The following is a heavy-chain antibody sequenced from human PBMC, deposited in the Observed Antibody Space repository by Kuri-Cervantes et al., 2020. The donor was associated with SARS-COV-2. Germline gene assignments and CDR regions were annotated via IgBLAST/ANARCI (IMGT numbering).Heavy chain of an antibody. J-gene: IGHJ4*02. CDR2: IYSGGSST. CDR1: GFTFSSYA. V-gene: IGHV3-23*03. D-gene: IGHD6-19*01. Sequence: GESLKISCAASGFTFSSYAMSWVRQAPGKGLEWVSVIYSGGSSTYYADSVKGRFTISRDNSKNTLYLQMNSLRAEDTAVYYCAKGGLDSGWGYWGQGTRVTVSS. CDR3: AKGGLDSGWGY.